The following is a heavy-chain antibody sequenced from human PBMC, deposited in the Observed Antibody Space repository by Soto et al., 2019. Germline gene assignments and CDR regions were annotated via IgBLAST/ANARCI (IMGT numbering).Heavy chain of an antibody. Sequence: ASVKVSCKASGYTFSGYYIHWLRQAPGQGLEWMGWINPNSGGTNYAQKFQGRVTVTRDTPTSTAYMELSRLTSDDTAVYYCARSLTEGYCTITGCYTRPLYGMDVWXQGTTATVSS. CDR1: GYTFSGYY. J-gene: IGHJ6*02. V-gene: IGHV1-2*02. D-gene: IGHD2-2*02. CDR2: INPNSGGT. CDR3: ARSLTEGYCTITGCYTRPLYGMDV.